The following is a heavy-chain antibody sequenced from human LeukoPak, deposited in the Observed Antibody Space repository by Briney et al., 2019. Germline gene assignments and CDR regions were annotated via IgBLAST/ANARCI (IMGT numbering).Heavy chain of an antibody. D-gene: IGHD5-12*01. CDR3: ARDRYSGYDLEY. CDR2: ISYNGNNT. CDR1: GFTFSSYA. V-gene: IGHV3-30-3*01. Sequence: GGSLRLSCAASGFTFSSYAMHWVRQAPGKGLEWVAVISYNGNNTYYADSVKGRFSISRDNSKNTLYLQMNSLRAEDTAVYYCARDRYSGYDLEYWGQGTLVTVSS. J-gene: IGHJ4*02.